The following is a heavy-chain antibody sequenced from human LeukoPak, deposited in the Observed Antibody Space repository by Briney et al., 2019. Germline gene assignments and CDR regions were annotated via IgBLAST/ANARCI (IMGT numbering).Heavy chain of an antibody. CDR1: GFTFSSHW. CDR3: ARDGHGTNLDEFDY. CDR2: INRDGSNT. V-gene: IGHV3-74*01. Sequence: PGGSLRLSCAASGFTFSSHWMHWVRQAPGKGLVWVSRINRDGSNTNYADSAKGRFTISRDNAKNTEYLQMNSLRVEDTAVYYCARDGHGTNLDEFDYWGQGTLVTVSS. J-gene: IGHJ4*02. D-gene: IGHD1-1*01.